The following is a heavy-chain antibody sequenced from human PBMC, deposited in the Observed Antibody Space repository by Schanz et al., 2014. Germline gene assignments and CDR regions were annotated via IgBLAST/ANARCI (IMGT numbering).Heavy chain of an antibody. CDR3: AKLDGYAYGSMGQEYFDY. D-gene: IGHD5-18*01. CDR1: GFIFRTYG. V-gene: IGHV3-30*02. CDR2: IHYDGTYK. Sequence: QVHLVESGGGVVQPGGSLRLSCAASGFIFRTYGMHWVRQAPGKGLEWVAFIHYDGTYKYYADSVKGRFTISRDNSENTLYLQMISLRAEDTAVYYCAKLDGYAYGSMGQEYFDYWGQGTLVAVSP. J-gene: IGHJ4*02.